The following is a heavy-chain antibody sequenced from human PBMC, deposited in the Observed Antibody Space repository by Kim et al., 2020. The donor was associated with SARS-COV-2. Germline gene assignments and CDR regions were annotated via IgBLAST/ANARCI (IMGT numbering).Heavy chain of an antibody. D-gene: IGHD1-26*01. CDR2: IYYSGSA. J-gene: IGHJ4*01. V-gene: IGHV4-39*01. CDR3: ARGTRIAGVTEARFDS. CDR1: DGSISSSTNY. Sequence: SETLSLTCTVSDGSISSSTNYCGWIRQPAGKGLEWIGTIYYSGSAYYTPSLKSRVTMSVDTSKNQFSLKLRSVTAADTAVYYCARGTRIAGVTEARFDS.